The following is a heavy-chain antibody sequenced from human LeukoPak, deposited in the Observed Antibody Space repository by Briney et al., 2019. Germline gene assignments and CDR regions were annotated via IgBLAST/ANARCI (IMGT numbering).Heavy chain of an antibody. V-gene: IGHV3-53*01. CDR3: ARVVGSGSYYNWFDP. Sequence: PGGSLRLSCAASGFTVSSNYMSWVRQAPGKGLERVSVIYSGGSTYYADSVKGRFTISRDNSKNTLYLQMNSLRAEDTAVYYCARVVGSGSYYNWFDPWGQGTLVTVSS. D-gene: IGHD3-10*01. CDR2: IYSGGST. CDR1: GFTVSSNY. J-gene: IGHJ5*02.